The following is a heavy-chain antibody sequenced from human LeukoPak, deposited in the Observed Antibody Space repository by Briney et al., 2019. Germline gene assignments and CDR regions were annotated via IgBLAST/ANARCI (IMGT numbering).Heavy chain of an antibody. CDR1: GFTLRRYD. CDR2: KANEGRHE. Sequence: GGSLRLSRVASGFTLRRYDMHWVRQAPGKGVECVALKANEGRHEIYAHCVKGRFTISRDNSENTLYLQMNSLRGEDTAVYYCARVPSLYCSSASCYTATHLDYWGQGTLVSVSS. D-gene: IGHD2-2*02. V-gene: IGHV3-30*04. J-gene: IGHJ4*02. CDR3: ARVPSLYCSSASCYTATHLDY.